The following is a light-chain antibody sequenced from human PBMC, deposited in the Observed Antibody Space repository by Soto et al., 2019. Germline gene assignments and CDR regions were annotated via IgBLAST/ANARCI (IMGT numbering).Light chain of an antibody. CDR3: QQYGSSPLT. CDR2: GAS. V-gene: IGKV3-20*01. J-gene: IGKJ3*01. Sequence: EIVLTQSPGTLSLSPGERATLSCRASQSVSSNYLAWYQQKPGQAPRLLIYGASSRATGIPDRFSGSGSGTDFTLTISRLEPEDFAVYYCQQYGSSPLTFGPGTKVDI. CDR1: QSVSSNY.